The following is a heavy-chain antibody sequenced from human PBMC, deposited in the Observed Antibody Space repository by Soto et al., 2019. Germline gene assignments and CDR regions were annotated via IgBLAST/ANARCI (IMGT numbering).Heavy chain of an antibody. V-gene: IGHV1-2*02. D-gene: IGHD2-21*01. Sequence: ASVKVSCKASGYTFTDHYIHWLRQAPGQSLEWMGWINPYSGGTHFARKFQDRVTMARDTSVSTAYMELSSLKSDDTAVYYCARPKYGETCFDSWGQGTVVTVSS. CDR2: INPYSGGT. CDR3: ARPKYGETCFDS. J-gene: IGHJ4*02. CDR1: GYTFTDHY.